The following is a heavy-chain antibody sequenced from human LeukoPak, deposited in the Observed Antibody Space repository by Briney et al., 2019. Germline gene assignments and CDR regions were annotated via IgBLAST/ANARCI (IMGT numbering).Heavy chain of an antibody. CDR3: AREKTTVVTPGVDY. D-gene: IGHD4-23*01. V-gene: IGHV3-30-3*01. Sequence: GSSLRLSCAASGFTFSSYAMHWVRQAPGKRREWVAVISYDGSNKYYADSVKGRFTISRDNSKNTLYLQMNSLRAEDTAIYYCAREKTTVVTPGVDYWGQGTLVTVSS. CDR2: ISYDGSNK. J-gene: IGHJ4*02. CDR1: GFTFSSYA.